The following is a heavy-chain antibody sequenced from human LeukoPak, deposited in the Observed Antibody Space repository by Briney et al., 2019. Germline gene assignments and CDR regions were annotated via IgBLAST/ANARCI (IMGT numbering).Heavy chain of an antibody. J-gene: IGHJ3*02. CDR2: IIPTLDVA. D-gene: IGHD3-22*01. CDR3: TREGVYSPDGSGYHRLPFDI. CDR1: GDNFSSYV. Sequence: SVKVSCKASGDNFSSYVMTWVRPAPGQGLEWMGRIIPTLDVANFAQKFKGRVTITADKSTNTAHLEMSSLRSEDTAVYYCTREGVYSPDGSGYHRLPFDIWGKGTVVIVSS. V-gene: IGHV1-69*04.